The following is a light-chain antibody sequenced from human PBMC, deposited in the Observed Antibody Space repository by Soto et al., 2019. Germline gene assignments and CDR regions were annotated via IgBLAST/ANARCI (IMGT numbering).Light chain of an antibody. V-gene: IGKV1-5*01. CDR3: QQYNSYQYT. CDR2: DAS. CDR1: QSVSPW. J-gene: IGKJ2*01. Sequence: DIQMTQSPSTLSASVGDRVTITCRASQSVSPWLAWYQQKPGKAPKALIYDASTLETGVPSRFSGRGSGTDFTRTICSLQPDDFATYYCQQYNSYQYTVGQGTKLEMK.